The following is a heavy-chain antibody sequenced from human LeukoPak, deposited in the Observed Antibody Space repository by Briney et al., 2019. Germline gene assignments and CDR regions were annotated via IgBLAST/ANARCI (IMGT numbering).Heavy chain of an antibody. J-gene: IGHJ4*02. V-gene: IGHV3-53*01. CDR1: GFTVNSNY. CDR2: IHSGGNT. Sequence: GGSLRLSCAASGFTVNSNYMSWVRQAPGKGLEWVSVIHSGGNTYYADSVMGRFTISRDNPKNTLYLLMNSLRAEDTAVYYCAREVSYRSSWYLDYWGQGTLVTVSS. CDR3: AREVSYRSSWYLDY. D-gene: IGHD6-13*01.